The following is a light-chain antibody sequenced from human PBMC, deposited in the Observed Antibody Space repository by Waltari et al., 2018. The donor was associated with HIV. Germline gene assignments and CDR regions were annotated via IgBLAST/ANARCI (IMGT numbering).Light chain of an antibody. Sequence: DIVLPQSPGTLSLSPVERATLSCRASQSVHSRYLPGYQQKRGQAPRLLIYAASNRATGIPDRFSGSGSGTDFTLTISRLEPEDFAVYYCQQYTSSPYTFGQGTNLEIK. CDR3: QQYTSSPYT. V-gene: IGKV3-20*01. CDR1: QSVHSRY. J-gene: IGKJ2*01. CDR2: AAS.